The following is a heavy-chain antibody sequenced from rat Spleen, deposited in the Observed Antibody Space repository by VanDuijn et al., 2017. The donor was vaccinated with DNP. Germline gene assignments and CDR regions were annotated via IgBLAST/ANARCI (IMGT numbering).Heavy chain of an antibody. Sequence: QVQLKESGPGLVQPSQTLSLTCTVSGFSLPTYHVHWVRQPPGKGLEWMGRIQSGGSTDYNSALKSRLSISRDTSKSQVFLKMNSVQTEDTAMYFCVRDSGIEPYWGQGTLVTVSS. CDR3: VRDSGIEPY. CDR2: IQSGGST. J-gene: IGHJ3*01. V-gene: IGHV2-27*01. CDR1: GFSLPTYH. D-gene: IGHD1-11*01.